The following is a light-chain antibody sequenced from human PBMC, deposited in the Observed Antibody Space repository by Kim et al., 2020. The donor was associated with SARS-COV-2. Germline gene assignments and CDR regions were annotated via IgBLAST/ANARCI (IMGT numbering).Light chain of an antibody. J-gene: IGKJ1*01. Sequence: SPGEKATPPCRARQAGWRSYVAWYQKKTGQAPRLLIYSASSRATGIPDRFSGSGSGTDFTLTISSLEPEDYAVYYCKQYDSARWTFGQGTKVDIK. V-gene: IGKV3-20*01. CDR1: QAGWRSY. CDR3: KQYDSARWT. CDR2: SAS.